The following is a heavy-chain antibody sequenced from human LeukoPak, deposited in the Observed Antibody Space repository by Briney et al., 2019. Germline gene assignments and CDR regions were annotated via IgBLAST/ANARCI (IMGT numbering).Heavy chain of an antibody. CDR1: GFTFSSYA. Sequence: GGSLRLSCAASGFTFSSYAMSWVRQAPGKGLEWVSAISGSGGSTYYADSVKGRFTISRDNSKNTLYLQMNSLKTEDTAVYYCTTGDLQWLVLEYYFDYWGQGTLVTVSS. CDR2: ISGSGGST. D-gene: IGHD6-19*01. CDR3: TTGDLQWLVLEYYFDY. V-gene: IGHV3-23*01. J-gene: IGHJ4*02.